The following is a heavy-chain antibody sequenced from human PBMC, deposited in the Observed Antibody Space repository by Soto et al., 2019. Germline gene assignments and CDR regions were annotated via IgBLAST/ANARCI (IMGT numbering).Heavy chain of an antibody. J-gene: IGHJ2*01. CDR1: GGSFSGYY. D-gene: IGHD3-22*01. CDR2: INHSGST. V-gene: IGHV4-34*01. CDR3: ARVSDYDSSGFPGWYFDL. Sequence: SETLSLTCAVYGGSFSGYYWSWIRQPPGKGLEWIGEINHSGSTNYNPSLKSRVTISVDTSKNQFSLKLSSVTAADTAVYYCARVSDYDSSGFPGWYFDLWGRGTLVTVS.